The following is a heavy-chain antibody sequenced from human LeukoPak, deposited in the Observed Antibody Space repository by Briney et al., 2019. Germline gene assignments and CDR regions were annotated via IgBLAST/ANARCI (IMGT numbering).Heavy chain of an antibody. CDR3: ARQLLSGDFDY. CDR1: GYTFTSYG. Sequence: ASVKVSCKASGYTFTSYGISWVRQAPGQGLERMGWISVYNGNTNYAQKLQGRVTMTTDTSTSTAYMELRSLRSDDTAVYYCARQLLSGDFDYWGQGTLVTVSS. V-gene: IGHV1-18*01. D-gene: IGHD2-2*01. J-gene: IGHJ4*02. CDR2: ISVYNGNT.